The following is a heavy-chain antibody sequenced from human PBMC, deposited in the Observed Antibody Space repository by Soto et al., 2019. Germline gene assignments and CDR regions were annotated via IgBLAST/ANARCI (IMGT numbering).Heavy chain of an antibody. V-gene: IGHV4-59*08. CDR3: ARTAYCSINNCPYWFDP. CDR1: GGSISNDY. D-gene: IGHD2-21*01. CDR2: IFYSGIT. J-gene: IGHJ5*02. Sequence: QVHLQESGPGLVKPSETLSLTCNVSGGSISNDYWSWVRQPPGKGLEWIGYIFYSGITNYNPSLKSRVTISIDTSKNQFSLKLSSVTAADTAMYCCARTAYCSINNCPYWFDPWGQGTLVTVSS.